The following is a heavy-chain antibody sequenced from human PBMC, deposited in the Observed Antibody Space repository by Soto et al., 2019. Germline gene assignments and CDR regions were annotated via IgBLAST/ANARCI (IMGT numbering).Heavy chain of an antibody. V-gene: IGHV1-18*01. J-gene: IGHJ6*02. Sequence: QVQLVQSGAEVKKPGASVKVSCKASGYTFTSYGISWVRQAPGQGLAWMGWISAYNGNINYAQKLQGRVTMTTDKSTSTAYMELRSLRSDDTAVYYCARDRGAYGMDVWGQGTTVTVSS. CDR1: GYTFTSYG. CDR3: ARDRGAYGMDV. CDR2: ISAYNGNI.